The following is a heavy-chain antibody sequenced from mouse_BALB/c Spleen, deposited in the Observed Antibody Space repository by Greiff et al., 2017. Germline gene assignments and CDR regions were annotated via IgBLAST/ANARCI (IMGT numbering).Heavy chain of an antibody. CDR1: GFSLTSYG. CDR2: IWSGGST. Sequence: VQLQQSGPGLVQPSQSLSITCTVSGFSLTSYGVHWVRQSPGKGLEWLGVIWSGGSTDYNAAFISRLSISKDNSKSQVFFKMNSLQADDTAIYYCARPYYYGSSYVGYYAMDYWGQGTSVTVSS. J-gene: IGHJ4*01. D-gene: IGHD1-1*01. V-gene: IGHV2-4-1*01. CDR3: ARPYYYGSSYVGYYAMDY.